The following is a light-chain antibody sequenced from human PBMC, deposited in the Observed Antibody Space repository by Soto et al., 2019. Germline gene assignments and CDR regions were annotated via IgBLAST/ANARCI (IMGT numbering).Light chain of an antibody. CDR3: QQSYSTPPWT. CDR1: QSISSY. CDR2: AAS. Sequence: DIQMTQSPSSLSASVGDRVTITSRSSQSISSYLNWYQQKPGKAPKLLIYAASSMQSGVPSRFSGSGSGTDDSIPISSLQPADFATYYCQQSYSTPPWTFGQGTKVEIK. J-gene: IGKJ1*01. V-gene: IGKV1-39*01.